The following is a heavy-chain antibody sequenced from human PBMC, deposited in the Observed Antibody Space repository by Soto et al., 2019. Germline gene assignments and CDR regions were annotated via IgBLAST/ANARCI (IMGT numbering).Heavy chain of an antibody. CDR3: ARGGSIYGDYPTGHPFDY. CDR2: ISSSSSYI. CDR1: GFTFSSYS. D-gene: IGHD4-17*01. Sequence: EVQLVESGGGLVKPGGSLRLSCAASGFTFSSYSMNWVRQAPGKGLEWVSSISSSSSYIYYADSVKGRFTISRDNAKNSLYLQMNSRRAEDTAVYYCARGGSIYGDYPTGHPFDYWGQGTLVTVSS. V-gene: IGHV3-21*01. J-gene: IGHJ4*02.